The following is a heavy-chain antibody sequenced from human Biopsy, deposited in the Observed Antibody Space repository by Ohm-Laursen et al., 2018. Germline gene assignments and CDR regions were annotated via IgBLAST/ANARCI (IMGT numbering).Heavy chain of an antibody. CDR3: VKQWGGYNFDS. D-gene: IGHD1-14*01. Sequence: GFLRLSCAASGFTFHTYAMNWVRQAPGKGLEWVAHIDVSDYNTYYADSVRGRFTISRDNSKQMVHLEINSLTADDTAVYYCVKQWGGYNFDSWGQGTLVTVSS. V-gene: IGHV3-23*01. CDR1: GFTFHTYA. J-gene: IGHJ5*01. CDR2: IDVSDYNT.